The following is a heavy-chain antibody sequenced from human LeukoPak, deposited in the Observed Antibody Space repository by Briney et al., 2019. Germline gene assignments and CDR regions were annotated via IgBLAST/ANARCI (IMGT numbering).Heavy chain of an antibody. D-gene: IGHD3-3*01. Sequence: EASVKVSCKASGYSFTGYYIHWVRQAPGQGLEWMGWINPNSGGTSYAQKFQAWVTMTTDTSIGTAYMEISRLKSDDTAVYYCARDEEWSGVSPGGYWGQGTLLTVSS. CDR2: INPNSGGT. V-gene: IGHV1-2*04. CDR1: GYSFTGYY. J-gene: IGHJ4*02. CDR3: ARDEEWSGVSPGGY.